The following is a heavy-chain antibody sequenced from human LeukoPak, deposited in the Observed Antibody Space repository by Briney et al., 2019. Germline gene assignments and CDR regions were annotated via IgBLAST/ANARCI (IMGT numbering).Heavy chain of an antibody. J-gene: IGHJ5*02. CDR1: GFTFSTYA. Sequence: GGSLRLSCAASGFTFSTYAMSWVRQAPGKGLEWVSGISGSGGSTYHADSVKGRFTISRDNSKNTLYLQMNSLRAEDTAVYYCAKEPPHLYDYVWGSFDTWGQGTLVTVSS. CDR3: AKEPPHLYDYVWGSFDT. V-gene: IGHV3-23*01. CDR2: ISGSGGST. D-gene: IGHD3-16*01.